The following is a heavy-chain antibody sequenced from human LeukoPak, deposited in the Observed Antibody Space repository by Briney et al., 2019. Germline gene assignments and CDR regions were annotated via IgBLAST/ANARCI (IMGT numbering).Heavy chain of an antibody. D-gene: IGHD2-15*01. CDR3: AKSHSVAQRGYFDY. CDR1: RFTFSTYA. Sequence: GGSLRLSCAASRFTFSTYAMSWVRQAPGKGLEWVSTNSDSGGSTYYADSVKGRFTISRDNSKNTLYVQMSSLRAEDTAVYYCAKSHSVAQRGYFDYWGQGTLVTVSS. V-gene: IGHV3-23*01. J-gene: IGHJ4*02. CDR2: NSDSGGST.